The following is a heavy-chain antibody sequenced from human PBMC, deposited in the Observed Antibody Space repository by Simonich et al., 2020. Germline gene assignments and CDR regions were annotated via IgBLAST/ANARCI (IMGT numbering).Heavy chain of an antibody. V-gene: IGHV1-2*02. CDR1: GYTLTGYY. D-gene: IGHD5-12*01. Sequence: QVQLVPSGAEVQKPGASVKVSCKASGYTLTGYYMHWVRQAPGQGLEWMGWINTNSGGTNYAQKCQSRVTMTRDTSISTAYMELSRLRSDDTAVYYCASSKLATIDYWGQGTLVTVSS. J-gene: IGHJ4*02. CDR3: ASSKLATIDY. CDR2: INTNSGGT.